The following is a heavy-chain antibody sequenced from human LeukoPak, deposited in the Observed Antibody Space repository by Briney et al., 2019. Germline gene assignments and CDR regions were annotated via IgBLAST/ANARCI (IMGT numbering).Heavy chain of an antibody. D-gene: IGHD3-16*02. Sequence: PGGSLRLSCAASGFTFSSYAMLWVRQAPGKGLEWVAVISYDGSNKYYADSVKGRFTISRDNSKNTLYLQMNSLRAEDTAVYYCARSPLRLGELSSWGQGTLVTVSS. CDR1: GFTFSSYA. CDR2: ISYDGSNK. V-gene: IGHV3-30*04. CDR3: ARSPLRLGELSS. J-gene: IGHJ5*02.